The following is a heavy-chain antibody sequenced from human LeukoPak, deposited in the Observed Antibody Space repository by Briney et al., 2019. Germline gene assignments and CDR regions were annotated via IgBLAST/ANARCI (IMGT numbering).Heavy chain of an antibody. D-gene: IGHD3-10*01. Sequence: ASVKVSCKASGYSFTGYYMRWVRQAPGEGLEWMGWINPNSGGTNYAQKCQGRVTMTRDTSISTAYMELSRLRSDDTAVYYCARAFSGSSPQDYWGQGTLVTVSS. CDR3: ARAFSGSSPQDY. J-gene: IGHJ4*02. V-gene: IGHV1-2*02. CDR2: INPNSGGT. CDR1: GYSFTGYY.